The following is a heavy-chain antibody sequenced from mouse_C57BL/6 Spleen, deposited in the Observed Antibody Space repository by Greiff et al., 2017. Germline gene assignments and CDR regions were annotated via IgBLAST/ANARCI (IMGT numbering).Heavy chain of an antibody. J-gene: IGHJ4*01. D-gene: IGHD1-1*01. V-gene: IGHV7-3*01. CDR2: IRNKANGYTT. CDR3: ARIITTVDYYAMDY. Sequence: DVMLVESGGGLVQPGGSLSLSCAASGFTFTDYYMSWVRQPPGKALEWLGFIRNKANGYTTEYSASVKGRFTISRDNSQSILYLQMNALRAEDSATYYCARIITTVDYYAMDYWGQGTSVTVSS. CDR1: GFTFTDYY.